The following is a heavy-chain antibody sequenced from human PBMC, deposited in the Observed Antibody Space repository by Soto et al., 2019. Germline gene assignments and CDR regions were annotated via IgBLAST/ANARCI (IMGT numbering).Heavy chain of an antibody. V-gene: IGHV3-7*01. J-gene: IGHJ4*02. CDR1: GFTFRIFW. Sequence: EVQLVESGGGLVQPGGSLRLSCAASGFTFRIFWMGWVRQAPGKGLEWVANINEDGSEKRYVDSVKGRFTLSRDNAQNSLYLQMNSPRVEDTAVYYCARDGGRNFDYWGQGTLVTVSA. CDR2: INEDGSEK. CDR3: ARDGGRNFDY. D-gene: IGHD3-3*01.